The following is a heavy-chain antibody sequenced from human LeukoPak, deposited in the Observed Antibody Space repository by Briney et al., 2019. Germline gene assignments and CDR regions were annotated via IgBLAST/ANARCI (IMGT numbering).Heavy chain of an antibody. V-gene: IGHV1-69*13. D-gene: IGHD2-21*02. J-gene: IGHJ4*02. CDR3: ARERGCGGDCPNPTFGY. CDR1: GGTFSSYA. Sequence: SVKVSCKASGGTFSSYAISWVRQAPGQGLEWMGGIIPIFGAANYAQKFQGRVTITADESTSTAYMELSSLRSEDTAVYYCARERGCGGDCPNPTFGYWGQGTLVTVSS. CDR2: IIPIFGAA.